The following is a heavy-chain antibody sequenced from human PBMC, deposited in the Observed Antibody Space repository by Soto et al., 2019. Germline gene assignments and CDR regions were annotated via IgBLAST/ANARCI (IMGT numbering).Heavy chain of an antibody. Sequence: GGSLRLSCAASGFTFSSYGMHWVRQAPGKGLEWVAVISYDGSNKYYADSVKGRFTISRDNSKNTLYLQMNSLRAEDTAVYYCANGVSSWYAFDIWGQGTMVTVSS. J-gene: IGHJ3*02. V-gene: IGHV3-30*18. CDR3: ANGVSSWYAFDI. D-gene: IGHD6-13*01. CDR1: GFTFSSYG. CDR2: ISYDGSNK.